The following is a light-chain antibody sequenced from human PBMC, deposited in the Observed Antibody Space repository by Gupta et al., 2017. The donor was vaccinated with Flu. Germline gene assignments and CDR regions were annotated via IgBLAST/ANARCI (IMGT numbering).Light chain of an antibody. CDR2: AAT. J-gene: IGKJ1*01. CDR3: QHLSSYPWT. V-gene: IGKV1-9*01. CDR1: QGIRSY. Sequence: DIHLTQSPSFLSASVGDRVTITCRASQGIRSYLAWYQQKEGKAPKLLIHAATTLQTVVPSRFSGSGSGTEFTLTISSLQPEDFAIYYCQHLSSYPWTFGQGTKVEIK.